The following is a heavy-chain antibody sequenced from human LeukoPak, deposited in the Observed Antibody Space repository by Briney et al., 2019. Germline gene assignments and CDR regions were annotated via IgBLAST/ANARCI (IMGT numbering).Heavy chain of an antibody. J-gene: IGHJ4*02. V-gene: IGHV4-61*02. D-gene: IGHD2-15*01. Sequence: PSETLSLTCTVSGGSISSGSYYWSWIRQPAGKGLEWIGRIYTSGSTNYNPSLKSRVTISVDTSKNQFSLKLSSVTAADTAVYYCARHDLVGGQFDYWGQGTLVTVSS. CDR3: ARHDLVGGQFDY. CDR1: GGSISSGSYY. CDR2: IYTSGST.